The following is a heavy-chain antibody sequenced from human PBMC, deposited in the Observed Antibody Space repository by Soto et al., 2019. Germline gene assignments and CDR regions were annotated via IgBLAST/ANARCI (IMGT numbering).Heavy chain of an antibody. CDR1: GFTFSSYA. D-gene: IGHD2-2*01. V-gene: IGHV3-30-3*01. CDR2: ISYDGSNK. CDR3: ASLSGYCSSTSRYAAFDY. Sequence: QVQLVESGGGVVQPGRSLRLSCAASGFTFSSYAMHWVRQAPGKGLEWVAVISYDGSNKYYADSVKGRFTISRDNSKNTLYLQMNSLRAEDTAVYYCASLSGYCSSTSRYAAFDYWGQGTLVTVSS. J-gene: IGHJ4*02.